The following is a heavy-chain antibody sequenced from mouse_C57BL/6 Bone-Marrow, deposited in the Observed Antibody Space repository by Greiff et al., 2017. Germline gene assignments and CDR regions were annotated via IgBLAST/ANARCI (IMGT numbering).Heavy chain of an antibody. CDR3: ARGYYYGSSYYFDY. CDR2: IYPRDGST. V-gene: IGHV1-78*01. J-gene: IGHJ2*01. Sequence: LVESDAELVKPGASVKISCKVSGYTFTDHTIHWMKQRPEQGLEWIGYIYPRDGSTKYNEKFKGKATLTAEKSSSTAYMQLNSLTSEDSAVYFCARGYYYGSSYYFDYWGQGTTLTVSS. D-gene: IGHD1-1*01. CDR1: GYTFTDHT.